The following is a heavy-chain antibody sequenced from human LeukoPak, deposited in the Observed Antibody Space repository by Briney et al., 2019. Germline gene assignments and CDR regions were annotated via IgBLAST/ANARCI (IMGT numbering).Heavy chain of an antibody. V-gene: IGHV3-21*01. Sequence: GGSLRLSCAASGFTFSSYSMNWVRQAPGKGLEWVSSISSSSSYIYYADSVKGRFTISRDNAKNSLYLQMNSLRAEDTAVYYCARGYDILTGYSSYYFDYWGQGTLVTVSS. D-gene: IGHD3-9*01. J-gene: IGHJ4*02. CDR2: ISSSSSYI. CDR1: GFTFSSYS. CDR3: ARGYDILTGYSSYYFDY.